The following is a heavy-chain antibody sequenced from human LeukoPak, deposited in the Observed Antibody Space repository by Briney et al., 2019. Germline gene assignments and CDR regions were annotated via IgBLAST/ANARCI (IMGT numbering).Heavy chain of an antibody. CDR3: ARDSGTDYVWGSYRNYYYYMDV. CDR2: IHSSGNT. Sequence: SETLSLTCTVSGGSISNYYWTWIRQPAGKGLEWIGRIHSSGNTYYNPSLKSRVTMSIDTSQNQFSLKLTAVTAADTAVYYCARDSGTDYVWGSYRNYYYYMDVWGKGTTVTVSS. CDR1: GGSISNYY. J-gene: IGHJ6*03. V-gene: IGHV4-4*07. D-gene: IGHD3-16*02.